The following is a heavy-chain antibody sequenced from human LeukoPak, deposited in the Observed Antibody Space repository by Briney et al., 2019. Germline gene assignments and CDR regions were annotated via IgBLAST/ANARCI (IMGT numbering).Heavy chain of an antibody. J-gene: IGHJ4*02. CDR2: ISAYNGNT. Sequence: GASVKVSCKASGYTFTSYGISWVRQAPGQGLEWMGWISAYNGNTNYAQKLQGRVTMTTDTSTSTAYMELRSLRSDDTAVYYCARADSSGWYMVFPGDYWGQGTLVTVSS. CDR3: ARADSSGWYMVFPGDY. V-gene: IGHV1-18*01. CDR1: GYTFTSYG. D-gene: IGHD6-19*01.